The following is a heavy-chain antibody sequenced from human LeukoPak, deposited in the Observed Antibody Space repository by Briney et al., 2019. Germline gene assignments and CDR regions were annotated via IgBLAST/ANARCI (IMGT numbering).Heavy chain of an antibody. J-gene: IGHJ6*03. CDR3: AREDYTLPSNYYYYMDV. CDR2: IISIFGTA. D-gene: IGHD3-3*01. V-gene: IGHV1-69*05. CDR1: GGIFSSYA. Sequence: SSVTVSCKASGGIFSSYAISWVRQAPGQGVEWMGGIISIFGTANYAQKFQSRVTITRDESTSKAYMELSSLRSEDTAVYYCAREDYTLPSNYYYYMDVWGKGTTVTVSS.